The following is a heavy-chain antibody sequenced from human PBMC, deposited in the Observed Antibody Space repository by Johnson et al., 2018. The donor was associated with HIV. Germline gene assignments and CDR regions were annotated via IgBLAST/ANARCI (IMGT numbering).Heavy chain of an antibody. V-gene: IGHV3-30*13. D-gene: IGHD4-11*01. J-gene: IGHJ3*02. CDR2: ISYDGRNK. Sequence: QMLLVESGGGVVQPGRSLRLSCAASGFTFSNYDMDWVRQAPGKGLEWVVGISYDGRNKYYADSVKGRFTISRDNSKNRLYLQMNSLRAEDTAVYYCARRTVSEREDDAFDIWGQGTMVTVSS. CDR3: ARRTVSEREDDAFDI. CDR1: GFTFSNYD.